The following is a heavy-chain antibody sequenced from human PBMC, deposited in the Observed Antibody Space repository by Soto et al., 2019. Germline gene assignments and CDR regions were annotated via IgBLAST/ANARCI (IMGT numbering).Heavy chain of an antibody. J-gene: IGHJ4*02. CDR2: IKSKTDGGTT. CDR3: TSGYSYGPYYFDY. Sequence: EVQLVESGGGLVKPGGSLRLSCAASGFTFSNAWMSWVRQAPGKGLEWVGRIKSKTDGGTTDYAAPAKGRFTISRDDSKNTLYLQMNSRKTEDTAVYYCTSGYSYGPYYFDYWGQGTLVTVSS. CDR1: GFTFSNAW. V-gene: IGHV3-15*01. D-gene: IGHD5-18*01.